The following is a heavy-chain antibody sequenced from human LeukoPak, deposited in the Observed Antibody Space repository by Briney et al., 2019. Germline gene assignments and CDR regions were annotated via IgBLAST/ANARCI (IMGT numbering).Heavy chain of an antibody. Sequence: GASVKVSCKASGYTFTSYGISWVRQAPGQGLEWMGWISAYNGNTNYAQKFQGRVTMTRDTSISTAYMELSRLRSDDTAVYYCASSIAVAGTGFDYWGQGTLVTVSS. D-gene: IGHD6-19*01. CDR2: ISAYNGNT. J-gene: IGHJ4*02. CDR3: ASSIAVAGTGFDY. V-gene: IGHV1-18*01. CDR1: GYTFTSYG.